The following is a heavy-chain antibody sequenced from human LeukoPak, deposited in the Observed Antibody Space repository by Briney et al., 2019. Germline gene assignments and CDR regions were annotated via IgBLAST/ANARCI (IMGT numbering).Heavy chain of an antibody. V-gene: IGHV3-7*01. Sequence: GGSLRLSCAASGFTFSTYWMTWVRQAPGKGLEWVANIKQDGSEKHYVDSVKGRFTISRDNAKNSLYLQMSSLRAEDTAVYYCAELGITMIGGVWGKGTTVTISS. CDR2: IKQDGSEK. D-gene: IGHD3-10*02. CDR3: AELGITMIGGV. CDR1: GFTFSTYW. J-gene: IGHJ6*04.